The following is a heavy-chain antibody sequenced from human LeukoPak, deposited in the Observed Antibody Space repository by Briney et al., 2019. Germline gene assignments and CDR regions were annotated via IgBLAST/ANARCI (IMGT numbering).Heavy chain of an antibody. CDR3: ARVTMTNPPHLRAYSGGYRTNNWFDP. CDR2: INHSGST. Sequence: SETLSLTCAVYGGSFSGYYWSWIHQPPGKGLEWIGEINHSGSTNYNPSLKSRVTISVDTSKNQFSLKLSSVTAADTAVYYCARVTMTNPPHLRAYSGGYRTNNWFDPWGQGTLVTVSS. V-gene: IGHV4-34*01. J-gene: IGHJ5*02. D-gene: IGHD2-21*01. CDR1: GGSFSGYY.